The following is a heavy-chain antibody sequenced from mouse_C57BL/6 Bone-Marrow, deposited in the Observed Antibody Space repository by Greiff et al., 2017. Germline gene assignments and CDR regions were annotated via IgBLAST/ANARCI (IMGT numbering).Heavy chain of an antibody. CDR1: GYTFTSYW. CDR3: ARTDGYYPPWFAY. J-gene: IGHJ3*01. CDR2: IHPNSGST. Sequence: QVQLQQPGAELVKPGASVKLSCKASGYTFTSYWMHWVKQRPGQGLEWIGMIHPNSGSTNYNEKFKSKATLTVDKSSSTAYMQLSSLTSEDSAVYYCARTDGYYPPWFAYWGQGTLVTVSA. V-gene: IGHV1-64*01. D-gene: IGHD2-3*01.